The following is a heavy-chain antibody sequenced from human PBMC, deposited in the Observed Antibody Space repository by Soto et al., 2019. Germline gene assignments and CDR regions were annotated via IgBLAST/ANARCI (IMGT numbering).Heavy chain of an antibody. CDR3: ARAGYSSSWYPGSYYLDY. CDR2: IIPIFGTA. J-gene: IGHJ4*02. D-gene: IGHD6-13*01. CDR1: GGTSSSYA. Sequence: SVKVSCKDSGGTSSSYAISWVRQAPGQGLEWMGGIIPIFGTANYAQKFQGRVTITADESTSTAYMELSSLRSEDTAVYYCARAGYSSSWYPGSYYLDYWGQGTLVTVSS. V-gene: IGHV1-69*13.